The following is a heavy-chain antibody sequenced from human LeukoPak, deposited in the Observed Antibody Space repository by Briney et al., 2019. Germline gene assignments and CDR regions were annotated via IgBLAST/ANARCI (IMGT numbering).Heavy chain of an antibody. CDR1: GFTFSSYG. J-gene: IGHJ3*02. V-gene: IGHV3-30*18. CDR3: AKVFSHIVVVTASRGAFDI. CDR2: ISYDGSNK. Sequence: PGGSLRLSCAASGFTFSSYGMHWVRQAPGKGLEWVAVISYDGSNKYYADSVKGRFTISRDNSKNTLYQQMNSLRAEDTAVYYCAKVFSHIVVVTASRGAFDIWGQGTMVTVSS. D-gene: IGHD2-21*02.